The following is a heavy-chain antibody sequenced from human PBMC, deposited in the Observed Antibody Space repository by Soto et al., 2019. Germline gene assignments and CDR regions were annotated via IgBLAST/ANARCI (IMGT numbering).Heavy chain of an antibody. D-gene: IGHD6-6*01. V-gene: IGHV3-53*01. Sequence: GGSLRLSCAACGFTVSSNYMSWVRQAPGKGLEWVSVIYSGGSTYYADSVKGRFTISRDNSKNTLYLQMNSLRAEDTAVYYCARSREQLVRGGYYYYGMDVWGQGTTVTVSS. CDR3: ARSREQLVRGGYYYYGMDV. J-gene: IGHJ6*02. CDR1: GFTVSSNY. CDR2: IYSGGST.